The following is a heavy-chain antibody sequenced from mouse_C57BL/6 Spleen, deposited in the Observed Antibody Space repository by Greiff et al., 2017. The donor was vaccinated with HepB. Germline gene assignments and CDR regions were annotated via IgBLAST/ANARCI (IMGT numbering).Heavy chain of an antibody. J-gene: IGHJ3*01. D-gene: IGHD4-1*01. Sequence: QVQLQQSGAELARPGASVKMSCKASGYTFTSYTMHWVKQRPGQGLEWTGYINPSSGYTKYNQKFKDKATLTADKSSSTAYMQLSSLTSEDSAVYYCARSELGPFFAYWGQGTLVTVSA. V-gene: IGHV1-4*01. CDR1: GYTFTSYT. CDR2: INPSSGYT. CDR3: ARSELGPFFAY.